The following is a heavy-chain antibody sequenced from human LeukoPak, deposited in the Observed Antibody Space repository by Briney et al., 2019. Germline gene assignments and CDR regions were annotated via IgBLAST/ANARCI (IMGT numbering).Heavy chain of an antibody. CDR3: ARDGAVDIVVVPAEEDAFDI. D-gene: IGHD2-2*03. CDR1: GGTFSSYA. CDR2: IIPIFGTA. J-gene: IGHJ3*02. Sequence: GSSVKVSCKASGGTFSSYAISWVRQAPGQGLEWMGGIIPIFGTANYAQKLQGRVTMTTDTSTSTAYMELRSLRSDDTAVYYCARDGAVDIVVVPAEEDAFDIWGQGTMVTVSS. V-gene: IGHV1-69*05.